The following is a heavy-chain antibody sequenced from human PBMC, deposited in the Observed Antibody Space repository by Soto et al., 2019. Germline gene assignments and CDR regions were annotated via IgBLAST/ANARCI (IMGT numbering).Heavy chain of an antibody. Sequence: ESGGGLVKPGGSLRLSCAASGFTFSDYYMSWIRQAPGKGLEWVSYISSSSSYTNNADSVKGRFTISRDNAKNSLYLQMNSLRAEDTAVYYFATGPYSSGWSHWYFDLWGRGTLVTVSS. J-gene: IGHJ2*01. V-gene: IGHV3-11*05. CDR2: ISSSSSYT. CDR1: GFTFSDYY. D-gene: IGHD6-19*01. CDR3: ATGPYSSGWSHWYFDL.